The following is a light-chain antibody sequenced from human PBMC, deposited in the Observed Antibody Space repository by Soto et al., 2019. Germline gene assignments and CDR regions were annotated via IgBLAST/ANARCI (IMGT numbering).Light chain of an antibody. CDR1: QRVSSRY. J-gene: IGKJ1*01. CDR2: GSS. V-gene: IGKV3-20*01. Sequence: EIVLTQSPGTLSLSPGERATISCRASQRVSSRYFAWFQQRPGQVPRLLIFGSSSRAPGIPDRFSGSGSGTDFTLTISRLEPEDFGVYYCQQYYHSPRTFGLGSKVEIK. CDR3: QQYYHSPRT.